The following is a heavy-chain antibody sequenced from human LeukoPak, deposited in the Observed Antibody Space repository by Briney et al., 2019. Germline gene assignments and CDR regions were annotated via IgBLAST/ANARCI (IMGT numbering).Heavy chain of an antibody. J-gene: IGHJ4*02. Sequence: GGSLRLSCAASGFTFSSYWMSWVRQAPGKGLEWVANIKQDGSEKNYVDSVKGRFSISRDNAKNSLYLQMNSLRAEDTAVYYCARPLYILTGYNPPYELGYWGQGTLVTVSS. V-gene: IGHV3-7*01. CDR2: IKQDGSEK. CDR1: GFTFSSYW. CDR3: ARPLYILTGYNPPYELGY. D-gene: IGHD3-9*01.